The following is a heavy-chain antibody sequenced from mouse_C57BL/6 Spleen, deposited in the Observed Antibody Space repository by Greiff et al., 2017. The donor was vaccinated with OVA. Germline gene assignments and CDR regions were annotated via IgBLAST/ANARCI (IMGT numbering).Heavy chain of an antibody. D-gene: IGHD1-1*01. J-gene: IGHJ2*01. CDR2: IDPSDSYT. V-gene: IGHV1-69*01. CDR1: GYTFTSYW. CDR3: ARAPHYGSSPYYFDY. Sequence: QVQLQQPGAELVMPGASVKLSCKASGYTFTSYWMHWVKQRPGQGLEWIGEIDPSDSYTNYNQKFKGKSTLTVDKSSSKAYMQLSSLTSEDSAVYYCARAPHYGSSPYYFDYWGQGTTLTVSS.